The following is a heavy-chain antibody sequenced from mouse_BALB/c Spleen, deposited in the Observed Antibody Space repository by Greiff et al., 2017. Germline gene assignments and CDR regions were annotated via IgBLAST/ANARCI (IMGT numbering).Heavy chain of an antibody. J-gene: IGHJ2*01. CDR2: IDPSNSET. CDR1: GYTFTSYW. V-gene: IGHV1S127*01. Sequence: VQLQQSGPELVRPGASVKMSCKASGYTFTSYWMHWVKQRPGQGLEWIGMIDPSNSETRLNQKVKDKATLNVDKSSNTSYMQRSSLTSEDSAVYYCARRDHYGYDVDYWGQGTTLTVSS. CDR3: ARRDHYGYDVDY. D-gene: IGHD2-2*01.